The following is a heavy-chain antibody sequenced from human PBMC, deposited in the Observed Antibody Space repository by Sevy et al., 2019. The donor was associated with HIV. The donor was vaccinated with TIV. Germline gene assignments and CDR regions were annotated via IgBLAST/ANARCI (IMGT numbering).Heavy chain of an antibody. CDR2: IYHSGST. CDR3: VRGVGGYCSSTSCHVDY. CDR1: GGSISSNNW. V-gene: IGHV4-4*02. J-gene: IGHJ4*02. D-gene: IGHD2-2*03. Sequence: SETLSLTCAVSGGSISSNNWWNWVRQTPGKGLEWIGEIYHSGSTNRNPSLKSRVTISVDKSKNQFSLKLSSVTAADTAVYYCVRGVGGYCSSTSCHVDYWGQGTLVTVSS.